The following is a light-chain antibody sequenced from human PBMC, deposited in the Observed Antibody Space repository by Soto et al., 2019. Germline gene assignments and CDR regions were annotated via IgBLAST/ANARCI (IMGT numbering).Light chain of an antibody. CDR3: QQYSKWPLT. CDR2: AAP. J-gene: IGKJ1*01. V-gene: IGKV3-15*01. CDR1: QSVSSN. Sequence: EIVMTQSPATLSVSPGERATLSCRASQSVSSNLAWYQQKPGQAPRLLIYAAPTRATGLPARFSGSGSGTEFTLTISSLQSEDFAVYYCQQYSKWPLTFGQGTKVEIK.